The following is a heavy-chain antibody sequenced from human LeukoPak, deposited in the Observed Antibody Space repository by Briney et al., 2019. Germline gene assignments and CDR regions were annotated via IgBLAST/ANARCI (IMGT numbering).Heavy chain of an antibody. CDR1: GYTFTSYG. V-gene: IGHV1-46*01. Sequence: ASVKVSCKASGYTFTSYGISWVRQAPGQGLEWMGIIHPSGGSTSYAQKFQGRVTMTRDTSTSTVYMELSSLRSEDTAVYYCARATDYIWGSYDYWGQGTLVTVSS. CDR3: ARATDYIWGSYDY. J-gene: IGHJ4*02. D-gene: IGHD3-16*01. CDR2: IHPSGGST.